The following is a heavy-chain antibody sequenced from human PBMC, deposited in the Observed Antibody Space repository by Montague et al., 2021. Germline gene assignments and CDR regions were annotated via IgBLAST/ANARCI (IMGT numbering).Heavy chain of an antibody. CDR2: ISHTGST. Sequence: SETLSLTCAVYGGSLSGYIWNWIRQPTGRYLEWIAQISHTGSTSYNPALKSRVTMSVDTSANHVSMRLSSVTAAVTAVYYCTRGEVAVTGIDYWGQESLVSASS. D-gene: IGHD6-19*01. V-gene: IGHV4-34*01. CDR3: TRGEVAVTGIDY. CDR1: GGSLSGYI. J-gene: IGHJ4*02.